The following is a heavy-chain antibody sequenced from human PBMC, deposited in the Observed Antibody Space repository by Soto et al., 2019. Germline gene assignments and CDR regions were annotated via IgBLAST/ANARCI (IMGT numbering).Heavy chain of an antibody. CDR1: GGSISSYY. CDR3: ARASPYGDYALDY. V-gene: IGHV4-59*01. CDR2: ISYSGST. Sequence: QVQLQESGPGLVKPSETLSLTCTVSGGSISSYYWIWIRQPPGKGLEWIGYISYSGSTNYHPSLKSRPTISVDTSKNQFSLKLRSVTAAETAVYYCARASPYGDYALDYWGQGTLVTVSS. D-gene: IGHD4-17*01. J-gene: IGHJ4*02.